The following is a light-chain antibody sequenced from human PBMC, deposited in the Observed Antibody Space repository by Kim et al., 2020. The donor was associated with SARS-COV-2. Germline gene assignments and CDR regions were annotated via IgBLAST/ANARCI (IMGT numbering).Light chain of an antibody. CDR2: YAS. V-gene: IGKV1-9*01. Sequence: SASVGDRVTITCRASQGIGSKLAWYQQKPGKVPKLLIHYASTLQSGVPSRLSGSGSGTEFTLTISSLQPEDFATYYCQHFNSYPYSFGQGTKLEI. CDR3: QHFNSYPYS. CDR1: QGIGSK. J-gene: IGKJ2*03.